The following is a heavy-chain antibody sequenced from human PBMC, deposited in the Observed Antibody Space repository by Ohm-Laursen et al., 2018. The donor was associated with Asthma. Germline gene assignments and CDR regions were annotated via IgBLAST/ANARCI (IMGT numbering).Heavy chain of an antibody. Sequence: SLRLSCAATGFTFRNYAMTWVRQAPGKGLEWVSTISLGGGGTYFADSVRGRFTISRDNSNNMLYLHMNSLRADDTAVYYCAKDEYSTTLGVGAFDFWGQGTMVTVPS. D-gene: IGHD6-13*01. J-gene: IGHJ3*01. CDR2: ISLGGGGT. CDR3: AKDEYSTTLGVGAFDF. CDR1: GFTFRNYA. V-gene: IGHV3-23*01.